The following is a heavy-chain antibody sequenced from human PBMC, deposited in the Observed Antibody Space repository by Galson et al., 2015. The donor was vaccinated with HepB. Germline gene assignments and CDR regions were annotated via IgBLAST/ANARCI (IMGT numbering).Heavy chain of an antibody. J-gene: IGHJ6*02. CDR3: ARDCPLGYCSSTSPNDYGMDV. Sequence: SLRLSCAASGFTVSSNYMSWVRQAPGKGLEWVSVIYSGGSTYYADSVKGRFTISRDNSKNTLYLQMNSLRAEDTAVYYCARDCPLGYCSSTSPNDYGMDVWGQGTTVTVSS. CDR2: IYSGGST. D-gene: IGHD2-2*01. V-gene: IGHV3-53*01. CDR1: GFTVSSNY.